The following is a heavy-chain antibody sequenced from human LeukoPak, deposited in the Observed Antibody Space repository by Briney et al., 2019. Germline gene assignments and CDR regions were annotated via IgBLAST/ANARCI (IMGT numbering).Heavy chain of an antibody. Sequence: KPGGSLRLSCAASGFTFSSYNMNWVRQAPGKGLEWVSSISSRSNYIYLADSLKGRFTISRDNAKNSLYLQMNSLRAEDTAMYYCARDRAVYSDSRGYYPDAFDIWGQRTMVTVSS. CDR3: ARDRAVYSDSRGYYPDAFDI. CDR2: ISSRSNYI. V-gene: IGHV3-21*01. J-gene: IGHJ3*02. D-gene: IGHD3-22*01. CDR1: GFTFSSYN.